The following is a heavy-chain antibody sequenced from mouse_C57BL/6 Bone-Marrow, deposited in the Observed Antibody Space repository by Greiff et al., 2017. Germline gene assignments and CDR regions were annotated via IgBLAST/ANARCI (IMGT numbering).Heavy chain of an antibody. Sequence: DVKLQESGGGLVKPGGSLKLSCAASGFTFSSYAMSWVRQTPEKRLEWVATISDGGSYTYYPDNVKGRFTISRDNAKNNLYLQMSHLKSEDTAMYYCARDGGGRGYFDVWGTGTTVTVSS. D-gene: IGHD1-1*01. CDR3: ARDGGGRGYFDV. CDR1: GFTFSSYA. V-gene: IGHV5-4*01. CDR2: ISDGGSYT. J-gene: IGHJ1*03.